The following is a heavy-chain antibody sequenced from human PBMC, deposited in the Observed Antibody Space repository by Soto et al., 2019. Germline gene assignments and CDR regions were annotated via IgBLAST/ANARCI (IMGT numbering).Heavy chain of an antibody. V-gene: IGHV4-61*01. J-gene: IGHJ6*02. CDR2: ISFSGRT. D-gene: IGHD2-15*01. CDR1: GDSVTGGSYY. Sequence: SETLSLTCTVSGDSVTGGSYYGTWIRQPPGEGLEWIGYISFSGRTNYNPSLKSRVTISVDTSKNQFSLKLSSVTAADTAVYSCARYYGGSDYYYYGMDVWGQGTTVTFSS. CDR3: ARYYGGSDYYYYGMDV.